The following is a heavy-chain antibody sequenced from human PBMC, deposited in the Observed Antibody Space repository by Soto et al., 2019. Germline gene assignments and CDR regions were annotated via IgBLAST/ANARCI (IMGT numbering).Heavy chain of an antibody. V-gene: IGHV1-69*13. CDR1: GGTFSSYA. Sequence: GASVKVSCKASGGTFSSYAISWVRQAPGQGLEWMGGIIPIFGTANYAQKFQGRVTITADESTSTAYMELSSLRSEDTAVYYCARDRVGYSYGYLTFDPWGQGTLVTVSS. CDR3: ARDRVGYSYGYLTFDP. CDR2: IIPIFGTA. J-gene: IGHJ5*02. D-gene: IGHD5-18*01.